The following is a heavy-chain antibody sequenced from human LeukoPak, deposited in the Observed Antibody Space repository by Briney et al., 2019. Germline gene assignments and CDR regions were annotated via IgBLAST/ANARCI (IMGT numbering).Heavy chain of an antibody. J-gene: IGHJ3*02. CDR3: ARSHGIAVAADAFDI. CDR1: GGSISSYY. CDR2: IYISGNT. D-gene: IGHD6-19*01. Sequence: SETLSLTCTVSGGSISSYYWSWIRQPAGKGLEWIGRIYISGNTNYNPSLESRVTMSLDTFKNQFSLKLSSVTAADTAVYYCARSHGIAVAADAFDIWGQGTMVTVSS. V-gene: IGHV4-4*07.